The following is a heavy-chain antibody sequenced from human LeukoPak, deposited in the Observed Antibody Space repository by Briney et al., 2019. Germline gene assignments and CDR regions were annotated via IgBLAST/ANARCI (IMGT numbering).Heavy chain of an antibody. CDR1: GFTFSSYA. Sequence: PGGSLRLSCAASGFTFSSYAMSWVRQAPGKGLEWVSAISGSGGSTYYADSVKGRFTISRDNSKNTLYLQMNSLRAEDTAVYYCAKTGDKYSGYYHGRVDYWGQGTLVTVSS. J-gene: IGHJ4*02. CDR2: ISGSGGST. D-gene: IGHD3-22*01. CDR3: AKTGDKYSGYYHGRVDY. V-gene: IGHV3-23*01.